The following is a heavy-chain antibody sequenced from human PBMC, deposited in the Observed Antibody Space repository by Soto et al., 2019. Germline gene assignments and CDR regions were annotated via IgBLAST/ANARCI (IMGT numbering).Heavy chain of an antibody. V-gene: IGHV4-39*01. Sequence: SETLSLICTVSGDSIGTTHSYWAWIRQSPGKGLEWIGNIHYSGSTYYVPSLRSRVTLSVDTSKNQFSLRLTSVTAEDTAVYYCARHEGNGNVWPLDYWGQGILVTVSS. CDR3: ARHEGNGNVWPLDY. J-gene: IGHJ4*02. D-gene: IGHD2-8*01. CDR2: IHYSGST. CDR1: GDSIGTTHSY.